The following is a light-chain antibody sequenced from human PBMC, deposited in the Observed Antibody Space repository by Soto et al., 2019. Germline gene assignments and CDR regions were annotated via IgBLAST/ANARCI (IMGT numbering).Light chain of an antibody. V-gene: IGKV3-20*01. J-gene: IGKJ1*01. CDR2: GAS. Sequence: IGLPQSPDTLSLSPGESATLSCSASQSLGRYLAWYQQKPGQAPRLLLYGASSRATGIPDRFSGSGSGTDFTLTISRLDPEDFAVYFCQQYGSSPRTFGQGTKVDIK. CDR3: QQYGSSPRT. CDR1: QSLGRY.